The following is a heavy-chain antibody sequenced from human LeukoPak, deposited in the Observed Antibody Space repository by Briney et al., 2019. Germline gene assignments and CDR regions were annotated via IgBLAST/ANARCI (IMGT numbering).Heavy chain of an antibody. CDR1: GFTFSGYS. D-gene: IGHD2-21*02. Sequence: SGGSLRLSCAASGFTFSGYSMNWVRQAPGKGLEWVSSISSSSSYIYYADSVKGRFTISRDNAKNPLYLQMNSLRAEDTAVYYCARDECGGDCYSDYWGQGTLVTVSS. V-gene: IGHV3-21*01. J-gene: IGHJ4*02. CDR3: ARDECGGDCYSDY. CDR2: ISSSSSYI.